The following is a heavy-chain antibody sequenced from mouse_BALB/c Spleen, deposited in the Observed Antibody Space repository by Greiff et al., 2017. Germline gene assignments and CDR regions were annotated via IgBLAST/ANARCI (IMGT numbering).Heavy chain of an antibody. D-gene: IGHD4-1*01. V-gene: IGHV2-9*02. Sequence: VHLVESGPGLVAPSQSLSITCTVSGFSLTSYGVHWVRQPPGKGLEWLGVIWAGGSTNYNSALMSRLSISKDNSKSQVFLKMNSLQTDDTAMYYCAREKTAYYYAMDYWGQGTSVTVSS. CDR3: AREKTAYYYAMDY. CDR2: IWAGGST. CDR1: GFSLTSYG. J-gene: IGHJ4*01.